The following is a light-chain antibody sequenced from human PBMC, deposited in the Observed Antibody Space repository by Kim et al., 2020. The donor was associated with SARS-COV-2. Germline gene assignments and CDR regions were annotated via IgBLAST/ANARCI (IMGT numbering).Light chain of an antibody. CDR1: SSDVGGYNY. Sequence: QSALTQPASVSGSPGQSITISCTGTSSDVGGYNYVSWYQQHPGKAPKLMIYEVSNRPSGVSDRFSASKSANTASLTISGLQAEDEADYYCSSYTSRITLAFGGGTQLTVL. V-gene: IGLV2-14*01. CDR3: SSYTSRITLA. J-gene: IGLJ2*01. CDR2: EVS.